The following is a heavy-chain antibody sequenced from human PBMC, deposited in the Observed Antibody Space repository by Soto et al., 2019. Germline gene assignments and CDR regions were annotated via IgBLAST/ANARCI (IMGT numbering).Heavy chain of an antibody. J-gene: IGHJ5*02. CDR3: ARVVAAAGTLSGWFDP. D-gene: IGHD6-13*01. CDR2: IIPIFGTA. Sequence: QVQLVQSGAEVKKPGSSVKVSCKASGGTFSSYAISWVRQAPGQGLEWMGGIIPIFGTANYAQKFQGRVTITADESTSTADMELSSLRSEDTAVYYCARVVAAAGTLSGWFDPWGQGTLVTVSS. V-gene: IGHV1-69*12. CDR1: GGTFSSYA.